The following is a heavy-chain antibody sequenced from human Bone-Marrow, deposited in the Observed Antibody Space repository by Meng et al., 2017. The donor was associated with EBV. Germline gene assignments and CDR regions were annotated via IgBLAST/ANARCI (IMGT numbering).Heavy chain of an antibody. CDR3: ARAHDSSGYYPLT. J-gene: IGHJ5*02. D-gene: IGHD3-22*01. Sequence: QVKLVQCGSELKQPGASVMFSCKAAGSTSTYSTMKWVRQAPGPALELLGWINTNTGNPTYAQGFTGRFVFSLDTSVSTAYLQISSIKAEDTAVYSCARAHDSSGYYPLTWGQGTLVTVSS. CDR2: INTNTGNP. V-gene: IGHV7-4-1*02. CDR1: GSTSTYST.